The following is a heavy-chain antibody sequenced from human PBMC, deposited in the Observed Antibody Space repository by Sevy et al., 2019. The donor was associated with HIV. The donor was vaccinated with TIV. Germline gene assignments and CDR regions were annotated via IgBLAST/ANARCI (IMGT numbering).Heavy chain of an antibody. CDR3: ARGGLGEMATTYYFDY. J-gene: IGHJ4*02. D-gene: IGHD5-12*01. V-gene: IGHV4-4*07. CDR2: IYTSGST. CDR1: GGSISSYY. Sequence: SQTLSLTCTVSGGSISSYYWSWIRQPAGKGLEWIGRIYTSGSTNYNPSLKSRVTMSVDTSKNQFSLKLSSVTAADTAVYYCARGGLGEMATTYYFDYWGQGTLVTVSS.